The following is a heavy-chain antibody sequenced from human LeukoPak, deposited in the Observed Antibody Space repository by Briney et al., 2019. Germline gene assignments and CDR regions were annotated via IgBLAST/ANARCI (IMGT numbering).Heavy chain of an antibody. Sequence: GGSLRLSCAASGFTFSSYAMGWVRQAPGKGLEWVSSINYSGGTTYYADSVKGRFTISRDNSKNTLYLQMNSLRAEDTAVYYCAKERYYYGSGLDYWGQGTLVTVSS. CDR2: INYSGGTT. J-gene: IGHJ4*02. CDR3: AKERYYYGSGLDY. V-gene: IGHV3-23*01. D-gene: IGHD3-10*01. CDR1: GFTFSSYA.